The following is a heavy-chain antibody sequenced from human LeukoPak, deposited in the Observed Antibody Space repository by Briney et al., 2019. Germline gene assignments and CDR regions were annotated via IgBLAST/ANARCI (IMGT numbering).Heavy chain of an antibody. CDR3: ARKLWPYYFDY. CDR1: SGSISTSNYY. Sequence: SETLSLTCTVSSGSISTSNYYWGWVRQPPGKALEWIGNIFYSGSTYYSPSLKSRVTISLDTSRNQFSLKLSSVTAADTAVYYCARKLWPYYFDYWGQGTLVTVSS. J-gene: IGHJ4*02. V-gene: IGHV4-39*07. CDR2: IFYSGST. D-gene: IGHD5-18*01.